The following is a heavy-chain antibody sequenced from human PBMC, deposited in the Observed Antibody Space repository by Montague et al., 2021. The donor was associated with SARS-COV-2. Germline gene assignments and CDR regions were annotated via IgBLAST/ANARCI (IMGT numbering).Heavy chain of an antibody. CDR3: ARLGFVELWLNLGWFDP. D-gene: IGHD3-16*02. CDR1: GGSISSGGHY. CDR2: VYYSGST. V-gene: IGHV4-39*01. J-gene: IGHJ5*02. Sequence: SETLSLTCTVSGGSISSGGHYWTWVRRPAGKGLEWIGTVYYSGSTNYNPSLKSRVTMPVDTSKNQFSLELRSVTAADTAVYYCARLGFVELWLNLGWFDPWGQGTLVTVSS.